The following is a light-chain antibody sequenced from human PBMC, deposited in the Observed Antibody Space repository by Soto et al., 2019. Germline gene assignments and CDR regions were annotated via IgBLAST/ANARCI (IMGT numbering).Light chain of an antibody. CDR2: GAS. Sequence: EIVLTQSPGTLSLSPGERATLSCRASQSVSSSYLAWYQQKPGQAPRLLIYGASRRATGSPDRFSGSGSATDFTLTISRLEPEDFAVYYCQQYGSSPYTFGQGTKLEIK. CDR1: QSVSSSY. CDR3: QQYGSSPYT. V-gene: IGKV3-20*01. J-gene: IGKJ2*01.